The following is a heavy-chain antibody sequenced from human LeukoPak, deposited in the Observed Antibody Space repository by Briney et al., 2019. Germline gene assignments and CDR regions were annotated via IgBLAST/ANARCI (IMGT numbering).Heavy chain of an antibody. CDR3: ARDFTDI. D-gene: IGHD3-3*01. CDR2: VFHSGTT. V-gene: IGHV4-34*12. Sequence: SETLSLTCAVYGGSFSDYYWTWIRQTPGKGLEWIGEVFHSGTTNYNPSLKSRVSISVDTSKNQFSLKLSSVTAADTAVYYCARDFTDIWGQGTMVTVSS. CDR1: GGSFSDYY. J-gene: IGHJ3*02.